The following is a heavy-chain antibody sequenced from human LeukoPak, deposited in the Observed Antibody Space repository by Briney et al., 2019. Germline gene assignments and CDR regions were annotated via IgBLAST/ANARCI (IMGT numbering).Heavy chain of an antibody. CDR1: GGTFSSYA. V-gene: IGHV1-69*13. CDR2: TIPIFGTA. Sequence: SVKVSCKASGGTFSSYAISWVRQAPGQGLEWMGGTIPIFGTANYAQKFQGRVTITADESTSTAYMELSSLRSEDTAVYYCARPTTVTTKYYFDYWGQGTLVTVSS. CDR3: ARPTTVTTKYYFDY. D-gene: IGHD4-17*01. J-gene: IGHJ4*02.